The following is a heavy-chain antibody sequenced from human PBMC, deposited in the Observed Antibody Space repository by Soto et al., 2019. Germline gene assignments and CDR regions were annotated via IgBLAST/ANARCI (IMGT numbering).Heavy chain of an antibody. J-gene: IGHJ5*02. CDR2: IKQDGSEK. Sequence: GGSLRLSCAASGFTFSSYWMSWVRQAPGKGLEWVANIKQDGSEKYYVDSVKGRFTISRDNAKNSLYLQMNSLRAEDTAVYYCARDDSSSYNWFDPWGQGTLVTVSS. CDR3: ARDDSSSYNWFDP. D-gene: IGHD6-6*01. CDR1: GFTFSSYW. V-gene: IGHV3-7*01.